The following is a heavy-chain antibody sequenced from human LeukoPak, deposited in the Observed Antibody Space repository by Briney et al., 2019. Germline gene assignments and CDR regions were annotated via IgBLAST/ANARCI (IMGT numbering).Heavy chain of an antibody. V-gene: IGHV1-2*02. CDR3: ARDRYWSSTSCYARDP. CDR2: INPNSGGT. CDR1: GYTFTGYY. J-gene: IGHJ5*02. D-gene: IGHD2-2*01. Sequence: ASVQVSCKASGYTFTGYYMHWVRQVPGQGLEWMGWINPNSGGTNYAQKFQGRVTMTRGTSISTAYMELSRLRSDDTAVYYCARDRYWSSTSCYARDPWGQGTLVTVSS.